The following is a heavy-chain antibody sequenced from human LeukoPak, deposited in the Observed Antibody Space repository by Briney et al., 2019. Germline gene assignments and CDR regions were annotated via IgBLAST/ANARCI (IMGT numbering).Heavy chain of an antibody. CDR1: GVSISSGGYY. V-gene: IGHV4-30-2*01. Sequence: SETLSLTCAVSGVSISSGGYYWSWIRQPPGKGLEWIGYIYHSGSSYYNPSLKSRVTLSADRSKNQFSLKLTSVTAADTAVYYCARASGADEMYNWFDPWGRGTLVIVSS. D-gene: IGHD2-8*02. CDR2: IYHSGSS. J-gene: IGHJ5*02. CDR3: ARASGADEMYNWFDP.